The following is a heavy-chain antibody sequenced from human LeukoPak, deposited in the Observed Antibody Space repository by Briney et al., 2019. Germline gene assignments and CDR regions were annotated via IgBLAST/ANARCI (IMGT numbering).Heavy chain of an antibody. J-gene: IGHJ4*02. D-gene: IGHD3-10*01. CDR1: GFTFSSYG. CDR3: ARNSEELLWFGELFGY. V-gene: IGHV3-30*02. Sequence: GGSLRLSCGASGFTFSSYGMHWVRQAPGKGLEWVAFIRYDGGNKYYADSVKGRFTISRDNSKNTLYLQMNSLRADDTAVYYCARNSEELLWFGELFGYWGQGTLVTVSS. CDR2: IRYDGGNK.